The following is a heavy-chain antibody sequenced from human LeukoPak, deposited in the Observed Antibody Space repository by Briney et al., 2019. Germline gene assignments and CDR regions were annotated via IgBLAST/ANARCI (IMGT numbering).Heavy chain of an antibody. D-gene: IGHD4-23*01. CDR3: ARDQRAHYGGNSELHY. Sequence: VASVKVSCKASGYTFTSYYMHWVRQAPGQGLEWMGIINPSGGSTSYAQKFQGRVTMTRDTSTSTVYMELSRLRSEDTAVYYCARDQRAHYGGNSELHYWGQGTLVTVSS. CDR2: INPSGGST. J-gene: IGHJ4*02. V-gene: IGHV1-46*01. CDR1: GYTFTSYY.